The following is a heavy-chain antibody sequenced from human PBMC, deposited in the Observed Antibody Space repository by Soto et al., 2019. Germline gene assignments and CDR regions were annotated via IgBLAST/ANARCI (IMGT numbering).Heavy chain of an antibody. D-gene: IGHD3-22*01. CDR3: ARRLYYDSSGFEGGGMDV. Sequence: LETLSHTCAVYGESFSGYYWSWIRQPPGTGLEWIGEINHSGSTNYNPSLKSRVTISVDTSKNQFFLKLSSVTAADTAVYYCARRLYYDSSGFEGGGMDVWGQGTTVTVSS. V-gene: IGHV4-34*01. J-gene: IGHJ6*02. CDR1: GESFSGYY. CDR2: INHSGST.